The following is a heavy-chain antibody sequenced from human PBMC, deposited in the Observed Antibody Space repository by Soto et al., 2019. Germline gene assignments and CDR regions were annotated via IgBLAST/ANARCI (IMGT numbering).Heavy chain of an antibody. CDR3: ERGYSSSSDELDY. Sequence: QVQLVESGGGVVQPGRSLRLSCAASGFTFSSYAVHWVRQAPGKGLEWVAIISYDASNKYYAASVKGRCTITSDNSKSTLYLQMNSLRTEDTAVYYCERGYSSSSDELDYWGQGTLVTVSS. D-gene: IGHD6-13*01. CDR1: GFTFSSYA. V-gene: IGHV3-30-3*01. J-gene: IGHJ4*02. CDR2: ISYDASNK.